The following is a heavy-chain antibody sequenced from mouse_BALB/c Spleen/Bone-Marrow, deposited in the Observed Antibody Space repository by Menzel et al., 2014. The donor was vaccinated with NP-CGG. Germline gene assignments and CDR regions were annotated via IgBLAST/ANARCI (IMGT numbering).Heavy chain of an antibody. J-gene: IGHJ3*01. Sequence: EVQVVESGGGLVQPGGSLRFSCATSGFTFTDYYMSWVRQPPGKALEWLGFIRNKANGYTTEYSASVKGRFTISRDNSQSILFLQMNTLRTEDSAIYYCARVYFDDYEAWFAYWGQGTLVTVSA. D-gene: IGHD2-13*01. CDR2: IRNKANGYTT. V-gene: IGHV7-3*02. CDR3: ARVYFDDYEAWFAY. CDR1: GFTFTDYY.